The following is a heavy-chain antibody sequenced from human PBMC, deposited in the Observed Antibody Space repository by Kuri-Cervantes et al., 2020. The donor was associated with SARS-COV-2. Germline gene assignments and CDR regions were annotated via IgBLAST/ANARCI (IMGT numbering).Heavy chain of an antibody. J-gene: IGHJ4*02. CDR2: IIPILGIA. Sequence: SVKVSCKASGGTFSSYSISWVRQAPGQGLEWMGRIIPILGIANYAQKFQGRVTITAEKSTSTAYTELSSLRSEDTAVYYCARANGVVATLGSFDSWGQGTLVTVSS. CDR3: ARANGVVATLGSFDS. CDR1: GGTFSSYS. V-gene: IGHV1-69*04. D-gene: IGHD2-21*01.